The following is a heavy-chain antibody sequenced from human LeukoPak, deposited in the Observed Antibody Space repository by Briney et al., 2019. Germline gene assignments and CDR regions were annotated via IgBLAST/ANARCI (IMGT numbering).Heavy chain of an antibody. CDR1: GYTFTGYY. D-gene: IGHD3-3*01. V-gene: IGHV1-18*04. Sequence: ASVKVSCKASGYTFTGYYMHWVRQAPGQGLEWMGWISAYNGNTNYAQKLQGRVTMTTDTSTSTAYMELRSLRSDDTAVYYCARAHPITIFGVVNTDYFDYWGQGTLVTVSS. CDR3: ARAHPITIFGVVNTDYFDY. CDR2: ISAYNGNT. J-gene: IGHJ4*02.